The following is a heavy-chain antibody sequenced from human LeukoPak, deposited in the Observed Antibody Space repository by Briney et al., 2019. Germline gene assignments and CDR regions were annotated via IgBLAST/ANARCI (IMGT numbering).Heavy chain of an antibody. J-gene: IGHJ6*03. D-gene: IGHD3-22*01. Sequence: TGGSLRLSCAASGLTFSIYAMTWVRQAPGKGLEWVSFISGSGGSTYYADSVKGRFTISRDNSKNTLYLQINSLRAEDTAVYYCAKAHTESPKIVVIKHYYMDVWGKGTTVTVSS. CDR1: GLTFSIYA. CDR2: ISGSGGST. V-gene: IGHV3-23*01. CDR3: AKAHTESPKIVVIKHYYMDV.